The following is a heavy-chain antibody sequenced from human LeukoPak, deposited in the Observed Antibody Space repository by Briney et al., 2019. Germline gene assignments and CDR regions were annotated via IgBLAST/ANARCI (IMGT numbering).Heavy chain of an antibody. Sequence: GASVKVSCKASGGTFSSYAISWVRQAPGQGLEWMGRIIPILGIANYAQKFQGRVTITADKSTSTAYVELSSLRSEDTAVYYCARVPSPDIVVVPAAIGWFDPWGQGTLVTVSS. CDR3: ARVPSPDIVVVPAAIGWFDP. CDR2: IIPILGIA. CDR1: GGTFSSYA. V-gene: IGHV1-69*04. J-gene: IGHJ5*02. D-gene: IGHD2-2*02.